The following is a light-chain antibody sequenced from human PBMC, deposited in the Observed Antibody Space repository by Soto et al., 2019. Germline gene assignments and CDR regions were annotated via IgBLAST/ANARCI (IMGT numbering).Light chain of an antibody. J-gene: IGLJ2*01. V-gene: IGLV2-11*01. CDR2: DVS. Sequence: QSALTQPRSVSGSTGQSVTISCTGASSDVGGYNYVSWYQQHPGKAPKLMIYDVSKRPSGVPDRFSGSKSGNTASLTISGLQAEDEAHYYCCSYAGSYTFEVFGGGTKVTVL. CDR1: SSDVGGYNY. CDR3: CSYAGSYTFEV.